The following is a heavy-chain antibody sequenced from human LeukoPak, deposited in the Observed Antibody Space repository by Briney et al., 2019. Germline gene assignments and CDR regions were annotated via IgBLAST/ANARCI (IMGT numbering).Heavy chain of an antibody. Sequence: GRSLRLSCAASGFTFSSYGMHWVRQAPGKGLEWVAVIWYDGSNKYYADSVKGRFTISRDNSKSTLYLQMNSLRAEDTAVYYCASGVEMATPSVFGFDYWGQGTLVTVSS. CDR2: IWYDGSNK. J-gene: IGHJ4*02. CDR3: ASGVEMATPSVFGFDY. CDR1: GFTFSSYG. D-gene: IGHD5-24*01. V-gene: IGHV3-33*01.